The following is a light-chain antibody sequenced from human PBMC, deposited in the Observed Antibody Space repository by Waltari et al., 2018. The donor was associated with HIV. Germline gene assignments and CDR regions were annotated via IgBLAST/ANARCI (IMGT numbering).Light chain of an antibody. CDR1: QGIAIW. CDR3: QQTNSFPIT. Sequence: IQMTQFPSSVSASGGDRVTMTCRATQGIAIWVAWYPQKTGKAPKLLIHGAYILQEGVPSRFSGSGSGTFFSLTINSLQPEDFATYYCQQTNSFPITFGQGTRLDSK. J-gene: IGKJ5*01. CDR2: GAY. V-gene: IGKV1D-12*01.